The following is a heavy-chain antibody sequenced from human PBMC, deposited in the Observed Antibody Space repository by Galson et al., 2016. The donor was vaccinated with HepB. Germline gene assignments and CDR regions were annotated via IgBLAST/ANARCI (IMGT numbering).Heavy chain of an antibody. CDR2: SNSDGTSA. CDR3: ARVGGVFYPSFDH. D-gene: IGHD2-21*02. J-gene: IGHJ4*02. V-gene: IGHV3-74*01. Sequence: SLRLSCAASGFTFSSSWMHWVRQAPGKGLMWVSRSNSDGTSATYADPVRGRFTVSRDNAKNTLFLEMNNLRAEDTAVYYCARVGGVFYPSFDHWGQGTLVTVSS. CDR1: GFTFSSSW.